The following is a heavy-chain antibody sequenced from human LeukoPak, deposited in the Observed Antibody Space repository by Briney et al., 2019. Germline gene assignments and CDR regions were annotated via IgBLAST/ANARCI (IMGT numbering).Heavy chain of an antibody. V-gene: IGHV4-39*01. D-gene: IGHD3-10*01. Sequence: SETLSLACTVSGGSISSSSYYWGWIRQPPGKGLEWIGSIYYSGSTYYNPSLKSRVTISVDTSKNQFSLKLSSVTAADTAVYYCASLLWFGEFSPVNWFDPWGQGTLVTVSS. CDR2: IYYSGST. J-gene: IGHJ5*02. CDR3: ASLLWFGEFSPVNWFDP. CDR1: GGSISSSSYY.